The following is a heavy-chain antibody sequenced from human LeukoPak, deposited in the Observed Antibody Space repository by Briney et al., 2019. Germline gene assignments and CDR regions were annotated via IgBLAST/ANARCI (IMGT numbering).Heavy chain of an antibody. CDR1: GYTFTSYA. Sequence: ASVKVSCKASGYTFTSYAMNWVRQAPGQGLEWMGWINPNSGGTNYAQKFQGRVTMTRDTSISTAYMVLSRLRSDDTAVYYCARALYDFWSGYNYPFDYWGQGTLVTVSS. CDR3: ARALYDFWSGYNYPFDY. J-gene: IGHJ4*02. V-gene: IGHV1-2*02. CDR2: INPNSGGT. D-gene: IGHD3-3*01.